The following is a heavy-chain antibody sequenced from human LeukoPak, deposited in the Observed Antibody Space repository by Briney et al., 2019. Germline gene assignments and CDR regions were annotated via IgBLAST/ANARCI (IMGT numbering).Heavy chain of an antibody. D-gene: IGHD6-19*01. Sequence: PGGSLRLSCAASGFSFSSYTMNWVRQAPGKGLEWVSIISSSSSYMYYADSVKGRFTISRDNAKNSLYLQMNSLTAEDTAVYYCARNLNSPIAVAGSDYWGQGTLVTVSS. V-gene: IGHV3-21*01. CDR2: ISSSSSYM. J-gene: IGHJ4*02. CDR3: ARNLNSPIAVAGSDY. CDR1: GFSFSSYT.